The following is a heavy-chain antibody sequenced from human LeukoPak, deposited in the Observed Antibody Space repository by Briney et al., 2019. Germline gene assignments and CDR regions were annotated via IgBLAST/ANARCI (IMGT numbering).Heavy chain of an antibody. J-gene: IGHJ5*02. CDR3: ARRLTILGVVTFDP. CDR2: IYYSGST. Sequence: SETLSLTCTVSGGSISSYYWSWIRQPPGKGLEWIGSIYYSGSTYYNPSLKSRVTISVDTSKNQFSLKLSSVTAADTAVYYCARRLTILGVVTFDPWGQGTLVTVSS. CDR1: GGSISSYY. D-gene: IGHD3-3*01. V-gene: IGHV4-59*05.